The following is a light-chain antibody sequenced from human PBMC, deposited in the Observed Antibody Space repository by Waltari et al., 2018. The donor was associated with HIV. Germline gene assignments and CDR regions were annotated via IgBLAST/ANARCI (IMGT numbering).Light chain of an antibody. Sequence: QSVLTQPASVSGSPGQSLTLSCTGTTNDIGSYTYVSWYQQSPDKAPKLIIYEFSHRPSGISSRFSGSKSGNTASLTISGLQADDEAYYHCSSYSRGALLFGGGTKVTVL. V-gene: IGLV2-14*01. J-gene: IGLJ2*01. CDR1: TNDIGSYTY. CDR2: EFS. CDR3: SSYSRGALL.